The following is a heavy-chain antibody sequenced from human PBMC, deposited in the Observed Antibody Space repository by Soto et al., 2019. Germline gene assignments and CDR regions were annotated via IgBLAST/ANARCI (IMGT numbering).Heavy chain of an antibody. Sequence: QVQLVQSGAEVKKPGSSVKVSCKASGGTFSSYTISWVRQAPGQGLEWMGRIIPILGIANYAQKFQGRVTITADKTTSTAYMELSSLRSEDTAVYYCASRPREPLLPRNDYWGQGTLVTVSS. V-gene: IGHV1-69*02. D-gene: IGHD3-22*01. J-gene: IGHJ4*02. CDR3: ASRPREPLLPRNDY. CDR1: GGTFSSYT. CDR2: IIPILGIA.